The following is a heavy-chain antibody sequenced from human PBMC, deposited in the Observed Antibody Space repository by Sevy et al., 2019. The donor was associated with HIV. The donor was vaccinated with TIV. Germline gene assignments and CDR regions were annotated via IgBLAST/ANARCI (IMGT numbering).Heavy chain of an antibody. CDR2: IWHDGSNQ. Sequence: GGSLRLSCTASGFIFSSYGMHWVRQAPGKGLEWVAFIWHDGSNQNFADSVKGRFTISRDNSRKTLYLEMNSLRADDTAVYYCAKEDDFRSDYGMDVWGQGTTVTVSS. CDR1: GFIFSSYG. V-gene: IGHV3-30*02. CDR3: AKEDDFRSDYGMDV. D-gene: IGHD1-1*01. J-gene: IGHJ6*02.